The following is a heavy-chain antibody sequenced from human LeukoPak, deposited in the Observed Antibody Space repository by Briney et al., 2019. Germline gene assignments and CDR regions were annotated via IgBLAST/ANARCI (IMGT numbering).Heavy chain of an antibody. CDR3: ARDDNYGIFVNVDY. D-gene: IGHD4-11*01. CDR1: GYSFILYG. Sequence: SVTVSCKTSGYSFILYGMSWVRQAPGQGPEGMGWISTSTGDTKYKQKFQGRVTLTTETSKSTVYMELSSLRSDDTAVYYCARDDNYGIFVNVDYWGQGTLVTVSS. V-gene: IGHV1-18*01. CDR2: ISTSTGDT. J-gene: IGHJ4*02.